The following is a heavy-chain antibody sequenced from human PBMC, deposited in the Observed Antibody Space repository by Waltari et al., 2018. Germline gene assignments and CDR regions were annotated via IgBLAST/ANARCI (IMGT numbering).Heavy chain of an antibody. Sequence: EVQLVESGGGLVQPGGSLRLSCAASGFTFSSYSMNWVRQAPGKGLEWVSYISSSSSTIYYADSVKGRFTISRDNAKNSLYLQMNSLRAEDTAVYYCARTYYDFWSGYLGGFDYWGQGTLVTVSS. CDR1: GFTFSSYS. J-gene: IGHJ4*02. CDR2: ISSSSSTI. D-gene: IGHD3-3*01. CDR3: ARTYYDFWSGYLGGFDY. V-gene: IGHV3-48*04.